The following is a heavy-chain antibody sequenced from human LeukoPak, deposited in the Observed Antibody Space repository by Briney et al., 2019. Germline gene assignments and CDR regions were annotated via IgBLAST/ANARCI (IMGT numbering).Heavy chain of an antibody. CDR3: ARALGLYDAFDI. V-gene: IGHV3-9*01. D-gene: IGHD1-26*01. CDR1: GFTFDDYA. J-gene: IGHJ3*02. Sequence: GGSLRLSCAASGFTFDDYAMHWVRQAPGKGLEWVSGISWNSGSIGYADSVKGRFTISRDNAKNSLYLQMNSLRAEDTAVYYCARALGLYDAFDIWGQGTMVTVSS. CDR2: ISWNSGSI.